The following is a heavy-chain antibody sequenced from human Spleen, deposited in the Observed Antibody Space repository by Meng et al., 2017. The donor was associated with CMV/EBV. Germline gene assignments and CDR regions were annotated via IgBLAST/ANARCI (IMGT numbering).Heavy chain of an antibody. V-gene: IGHV1-8*01. D-gene: IGHD6-13*01. Sequence: ASVKVSCKASGYTFTSYDINWVRQATGQGLEWMGWMNPTSGNTGYAQKFQGRVTITADKSTSTAYMELSSLRSEDTAVYYCARDAGGSSPSDYWGQGTLVTVSS. J-gene: IGHJ4*02. CDR1: GYTFTSYD. CDR2: MNPTSGNT. CDR3: ARDAGGSSPSDY.